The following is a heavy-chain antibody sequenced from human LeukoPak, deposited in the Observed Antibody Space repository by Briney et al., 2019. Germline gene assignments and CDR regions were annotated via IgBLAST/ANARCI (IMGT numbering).Heavy chain of an antibody. CDR1: GYTFTGYY. Sequence: ASVKVSCKASGYTFTGYYMHWVRQAPGQGLEWMGWINPNSGGTNYAQKFQGRVTMTRDTSISTAYMELSRLRSDDTAVYYCARDHPDYYDSRGLDYWGQGTLVTVPS. CDR3: ARDHPDYYDSRGLDY. J-gene: IGHJ4*02. D-gene: IGHD3-22*01. CDR2: INPNSGGT. V-gene: IGHV1-2*02.